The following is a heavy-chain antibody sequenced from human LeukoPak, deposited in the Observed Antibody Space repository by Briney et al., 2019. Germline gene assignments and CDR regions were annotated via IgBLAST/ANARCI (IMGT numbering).Heavy chain of an antibody. CDR1: GGSISSSSYY. J-gene: IGHJ4*02. Sequence: SETLSLTCTVSGGSISSSSYYWGWIRQPPGKGLEWIGEINHSGSTNYNPSLKSRVTISVDTSKNQFSLKLSSVTAADTAVYYCARRRLAVAGTRAPGWFDYWGQGTLVTVSS. D-gene: IGHD6-19*01. CDR3: ARRRLAVAGTRAPGWFDY. V-gene: IGHV4-39*07. CDR2: INHSGST.